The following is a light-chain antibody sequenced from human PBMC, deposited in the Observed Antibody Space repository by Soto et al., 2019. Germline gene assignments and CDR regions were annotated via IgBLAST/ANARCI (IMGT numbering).Light chain of an antibody. CDR1: SSDVGGYNF. CDR2: DVS. J-gene: IGLJ2*01. V-gene: IGLV2-14*01. Sequence: QSALTQPASVSGSPGQSITISCTGTSSDVGGYNFVSWYQQHPGKAPKLMIYDVSHRPSGVSNRFSGSKSANTASLTISGLQAEDEAHYHCSSYTSIGTQVFGGGTKLTVL. CDR3: SSYTSIGTQV.